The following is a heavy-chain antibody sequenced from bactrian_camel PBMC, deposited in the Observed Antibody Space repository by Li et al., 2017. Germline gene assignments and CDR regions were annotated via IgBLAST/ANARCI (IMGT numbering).Heavy chain of an antibody. J-gene: IGHJ6*01. V-gene: IGHV3S40*01. Sequence: DVQLVESGGGLVQPGGSLRLSCATSGFLFSSDVMIWVRQAPGKGLEWVSSIARDGSAAWYADSVKGRFTISRDNAKNTLYLKLNSPKTEDTALYYCASGISYYWAAEFRYWGQGTQVTVS. CDR1: GFLFSSDV. CDR3: ASGISYYWAAEFRY. D-gene: IGHD2*01. CDR2: IARDGSAA.